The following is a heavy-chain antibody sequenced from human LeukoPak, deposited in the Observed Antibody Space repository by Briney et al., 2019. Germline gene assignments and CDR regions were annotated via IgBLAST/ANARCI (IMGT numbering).Heavy chain of an antibody. V-gene: IGHV4-39*01. CDR1: GGSITSTSFY. D-gene: IGHD3-22*01. Sequence: SETLSLTCTVSGGSITSTSFYWGWIRQPPGKGLAWLGSIYYSGSTYDNPSLKSRVTISVDRSKNQFSLKLSSVTAADTAVYYCARLYYDSRGYYWFARCGHGPLFTVSS. J-gene: IGHJ5*02. CDR3: ARLYYDSRGYYWFAR. CDR2: IYYSGST.